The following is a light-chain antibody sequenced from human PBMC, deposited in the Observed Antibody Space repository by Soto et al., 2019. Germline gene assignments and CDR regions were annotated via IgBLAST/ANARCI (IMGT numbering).Light chain of an antibody. Sequence: EIVMTQSPATLSVSPEERATLSCRASQSVPSNLAWYQQKPGQAPRLLISGASTRATGIPARFSGSGSGTEFTLIISSLQSEDFAVYYCQQYHHWPWTFGQGTKVEI. CDR1: QSVPSN. J-gene: IGKJ1*01. CDR2: GAS. V-gene: IGKV3-15*01. CDR3: QQYHHWPWT.